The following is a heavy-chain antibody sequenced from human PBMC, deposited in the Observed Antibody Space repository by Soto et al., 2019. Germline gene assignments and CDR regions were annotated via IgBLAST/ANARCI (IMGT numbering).Heavy chain of an antibody. CDR2: IKSKTDGGTT. J-gene: IGHJ4*02. V-gene: IGHV3-15*01. CDR3: TTDLPITGTTGVDY. D-gene: IGHD1-7*01. Sequence: EVQLVESGGGLVKPGGSLRLSCAASGFTFSNAWMSWVRQAPGKGLEWVGRIKSKTDGGTTDYAAPVKGRFTISRDDSKNTLYLQMNSLKTEDTAVYYCTTDLPITGTTGVDYRGQGTLVTVSS. CDR1: GFTFSNAW.